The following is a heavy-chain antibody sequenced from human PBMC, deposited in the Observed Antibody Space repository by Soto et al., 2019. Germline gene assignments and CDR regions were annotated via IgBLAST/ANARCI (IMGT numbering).Heavy chain of an antibody. Sequence: QVQLVQSGAEVKKPGSSVKVSCKASGGTFSSYTISWVRQAPGQGLEWMGRIIPILGIANYAQKFQGRVTITADKSTSTAYMELSSLRSEDTAVYYCARDIRQLLWFGEGYWFDPWGQGTLVTVSS. J-gene: IGHJ5*02. D-gene: IGHD3-10*01. CDR1: GGTFSSYT. CDR2: IIPILGIA. CDR3: ARDIRQLLWFGEGYWFDP. V-gene: IGHV1-69*08.